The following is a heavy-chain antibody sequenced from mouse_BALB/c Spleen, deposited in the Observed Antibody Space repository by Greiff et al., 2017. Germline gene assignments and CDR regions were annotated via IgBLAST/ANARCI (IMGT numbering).Heavy chain of an antibody. J-gene: IGHJ4*01. CDR3: TRDQVDY. D-gene: IGHD3-2*02. Sequence: DVKLVESGGGLVKPGGSLKLSCAASGFTFSSYTMSWVRQTPEKRLEWVATISSGGSYTYYPDSVKGRFTISRDNAKNTLYLQMSSLKSEDTAMYYCTRDQVDYWGQGTSVTVSS. CDR2: ISSGGSYT. V-gene: IGHV5-6-4*01. CDR1: GFTFSSYT.